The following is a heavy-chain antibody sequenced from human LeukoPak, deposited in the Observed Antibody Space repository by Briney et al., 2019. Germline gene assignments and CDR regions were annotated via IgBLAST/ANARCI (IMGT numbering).Heavy chain of an antibody. V-gene: IGHV1-18*04. CDR2: ISAYNGNT. CDR1: GGTLNSYA. D-gene: IGHD2-2*01. J-gene: IGHJ4*02. Sequence: ASVKVSCKASGGTLNSYAISWVRQAPGQGLEWMGWISAYNGNTNYAQKLQGRVTMTTDTSTSTAYMELRSLRSDDTAVYYCARDFDRGRYCSSTSCPYFDYWGQGTLVTVSS. CDR3: ARDFDRGRYCSSTSCPYFDY.